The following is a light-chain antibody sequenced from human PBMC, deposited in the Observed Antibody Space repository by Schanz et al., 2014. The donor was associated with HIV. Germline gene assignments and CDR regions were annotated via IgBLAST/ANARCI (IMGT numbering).Light chain of an antibody. V-gene: IGKV1-5*03. Sequence: DLQMTQSPSRLSASVGASVTIACRASEGIGTWLAWYQQKPGKAPELLIYEASTLKSGVPLRFSGSGSGTEFALTISSLQPDDFATYYCQRYNSYSHTFGQGTKLDIK. J-gene: IGKJ2*01. CDR3: QRYNSYSHT. CDR1: EGIGTW. CDR2: EAS.